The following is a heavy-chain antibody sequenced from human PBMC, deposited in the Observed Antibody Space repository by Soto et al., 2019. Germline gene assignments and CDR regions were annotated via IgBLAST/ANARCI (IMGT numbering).Heavy chain of an antibody. D-gene: IGHD2-15*01. Sequence: QVQLVQSGAEVKKPGASVKVSCKASGYTFTSYGISWVRQAPGQGLEWMGWISAYNGNTNYAQKLQGRVTMTIDTATSTGYMELRSLTSDAPAVYYCARAGLGIVVVVAAPGGVYYGMDVWGQGTTVTVSS. CDR2: ISAYNGNT. V-gene: IGHV1-18*01. J-gene: IGHJ6*02. CDR3: ARAGLGIVVVVAAPGGVYYGMDV. CDR1: GYTFTSYG.